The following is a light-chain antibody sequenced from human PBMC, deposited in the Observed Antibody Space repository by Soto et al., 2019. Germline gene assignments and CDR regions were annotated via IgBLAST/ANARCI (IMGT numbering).Light chain of an antibody. CDR1: QSVSSSY. J-gene: IGKJ2*01. CDR2: GAS. CDR3: QQYGSSPPYT. V-gene: IGKV3-20*01. Sequence: EIVLTQSPGTLSLSPGERATLSCRASQSVSSSYLAWYQQKPGQAPRLLIYGASSRATGIPHRFSGSGSGTNFTLTISRLEPEDFEVYYCQQYGSSPPYTFGQGTQLEIK.